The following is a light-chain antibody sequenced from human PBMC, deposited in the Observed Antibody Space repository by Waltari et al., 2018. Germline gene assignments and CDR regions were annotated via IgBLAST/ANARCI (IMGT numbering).Light chain of an antibody. Sequence: YDLTQPLSVSVSPGQTATITCSGDVLAEKYGRWFQQKPGQAPTLILYKDTERPLGIPERFSGSSSGSTVTLTIRGALLEDEADYHCHAAADNNWFFGGGTKLTVL. CDR2: KDT. CDR3: HAAADNNWF. V-gene: IGLV3-27*01. J-gene: IGLJ2*01. CDR1: VLAEKY.